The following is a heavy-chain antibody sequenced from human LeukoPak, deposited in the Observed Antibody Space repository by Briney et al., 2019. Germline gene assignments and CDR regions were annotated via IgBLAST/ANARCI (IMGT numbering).Heavy chain of an antibody. V-gene: IGHV3-30*18. J-gene: IGHJ4*02. CDR1: GFTFSSYG. CDR3: AKSGLNRFDY. Sequence: PGRSLRLSCAASGFTFSSYGMHWVRQAPGKGLEWVAVISYDGSNKYYADSVMGRFTISRDNSKNTLYLQLNSLRAEDTAVYYCAKSGLNRFDYWGQGTLVTVSS. D-gene: IGHD2-15*01. CDR2: ISYDGSNK.